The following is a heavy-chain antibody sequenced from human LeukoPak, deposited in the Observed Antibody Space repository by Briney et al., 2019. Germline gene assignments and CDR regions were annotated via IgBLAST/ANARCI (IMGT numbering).Heavy chain of an antibody. Sequence: GGSLRLSCAASGLTFSSYAMSWVRQAQGKGLEWVSAISGSSGHTYCADSVKGRFTISRDNSKNTLYLQMNSLRAEDTAVYYCAKVGFSEMKWLLYSDHWGQGTLVTVSS. CDR3: AKVGFSEMKWLLYSDH. CDR1: GLTFSSYA. V-gene: IGHV3-23*01. D-gene: IGHD3-3*01. CDR2: ISGSSGHT. J-gene: IGHJ4*02.